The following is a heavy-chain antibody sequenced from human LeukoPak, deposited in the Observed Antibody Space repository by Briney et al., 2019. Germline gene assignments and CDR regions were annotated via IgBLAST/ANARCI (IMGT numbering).Heavy chain of an antibody. V-gene: IGHV1-2*06. J-gene: IGHJ4*02. CDR1: GYSFTGYY. Sequence: ASVKVSCKASGYSFTGYYMHWVRQAPGQGLEWMGRINPNSGGTNYAQKFQGRVTMTRDTSISTAYMELSRLRSDDTAVYYCARGLRFAGLLAYWGQGTLVTVSS. CDR3: ARGLRFAGLLAY. D-gene: IGHD2-15*01. CDR2: INPNSGGT.